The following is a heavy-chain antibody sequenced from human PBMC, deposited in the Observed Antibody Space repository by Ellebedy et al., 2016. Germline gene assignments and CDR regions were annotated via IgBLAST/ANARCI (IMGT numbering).Heavy chain of an antibody. CDR3: ARTPNFSYKSGGFSNWFDA. J-gene: IGHJ5*02. D-gene: IGHD2-15*01. CDR1: SDSLTSDYW. Sequence: SETLSLXCTVSSDSLTSDYWWTWIRQPPGEGLEWIGETHHRGGTKYKSSLKGRVTISLDTSKNQFSLNLYSITAGDTAVYFCARTPNFSYKSGGFSNWFDAWGQGILVTVPS. V-gene: IGHV4-55*09. CDR2: THHRGGT.